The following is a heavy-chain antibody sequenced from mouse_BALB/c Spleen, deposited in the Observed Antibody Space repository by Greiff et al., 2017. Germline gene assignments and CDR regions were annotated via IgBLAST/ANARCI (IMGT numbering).Heavy chain of an antibody. D-gene: IGHD2-3*01. V-gene: IGHV5-12-2*01. Sequence: EVHLVESGGGLVQPGGSLKLSCAASGFTFSSYTMSWVRQTPEKRLEWVAYISNGGGSTYYPDTVKGRFTISRDNAKNTLYLQMSSLKSEDTAMYYSARWLLHYYAMDYWGQGTSVTVSS. CDR3: ARWLLHYYAMDY. CDR2: ISNGGGST. CDR1: GFTFSSYT. J-gene: IGHJ4*01.